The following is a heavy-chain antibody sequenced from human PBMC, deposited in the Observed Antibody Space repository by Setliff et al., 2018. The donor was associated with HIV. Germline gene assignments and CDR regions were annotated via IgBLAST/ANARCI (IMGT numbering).Heavy chain of an antibody. J-gene: IGHJ5*01. CDR1: GDSIDSPSFY. CDR3: ARRLTGRLFDS. V-gene: IGHV4-39*01. CDR2: IYYRGTT. Sequence: SETLSLTCTVSGDSIDSPSFYWGWIRQSPGKGLEWIASIYYRGTTYYNPSLKSRVTVSLDTSKNQFSLTLTSMTATDTAVYYCARRLTGRLFDSWGQGTLVTVSS.